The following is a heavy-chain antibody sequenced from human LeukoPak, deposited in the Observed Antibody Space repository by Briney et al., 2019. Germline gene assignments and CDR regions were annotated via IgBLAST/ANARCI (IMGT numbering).Heavy chain of an antibody. CDR3: ARLQYPNTADRDAFDI. D-gene: IGHD4-11*01. J-gene: IGHJ3*02. CDR2: IHSGGST. V-gene: IGHV3-66*02. CDR1: GFTVSSNY. Sequence: PGGSLRLSCAASGFTVSSNYMSWVRQAPGKGLEWVSVIHSGGSTYYADSVKGRFTIPRDNSKNTLYLQMNSLRAEDTAVYYCARLQYPNTADRDAFDIWGQGTMVTVSS.